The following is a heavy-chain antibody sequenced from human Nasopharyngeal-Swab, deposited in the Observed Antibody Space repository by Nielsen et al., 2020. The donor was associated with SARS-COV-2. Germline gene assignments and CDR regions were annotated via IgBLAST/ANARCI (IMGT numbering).Heavy chain of an antibody. J-gene: IGHJ2*01. V-gene: IGHV4-39*01. D-gene: IGHD2-2*01. CDR2: IYYSGST. CDR1: GGSISSSSYY. Sequence: ESLKIFCTVSGGSISSSSYYWGWIRQPPGKGLEWIGSIYYSGSTYYNPSLKSRVTISVDTSKNQFSLKLSSVTAADTAVYYCARVVPAAIGNWYFDLWGRGTLVTVSS. CDR3: ARVVPAAIGNWYFDL.